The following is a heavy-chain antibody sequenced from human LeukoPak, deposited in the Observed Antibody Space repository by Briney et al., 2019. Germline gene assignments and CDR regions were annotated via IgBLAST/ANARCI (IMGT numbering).Heavy chain of an antibody. V-gene: IGHV3-7*01. Sequence: GGSLRLSCAASGFTFSSYWMSWVRQAPGKGLEWVANIKQDGSEKYYVDSVKGRFTISRDNSKNTLYLQMNSLRAENTAVYYCVKDRIWGEDYFDYWGQGTLVTVSS. D-gene: IGHD3-16*01. J-gene: IGHJ4*02. CDR3: VKDRIWGEDYFDY. CDR1: GFTFSSYW. CDR2: IKQDGSEK.